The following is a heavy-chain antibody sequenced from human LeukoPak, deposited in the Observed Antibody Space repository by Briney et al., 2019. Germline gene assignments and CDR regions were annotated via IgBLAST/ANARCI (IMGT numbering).Heavy chain of an antibody. CDR1: GGSISSYY. V-gene: IGHV4-59*01. J-gene: IGHJ4*02. Sequence: SETLSLTCTVSGGSISSYYWSWIRQPPGQGLEWIGHIYYSGSTKYNPSRKGRVTISVDTSKNQFSLRLSTVTAADTAIYYCARDYRVGDRGGRSDYCGQGTLVTVSS. D-gene: IGHD3-10*01. CDR3: ARDYRVGDRGGRSDY. CDR2: IYYSGST.